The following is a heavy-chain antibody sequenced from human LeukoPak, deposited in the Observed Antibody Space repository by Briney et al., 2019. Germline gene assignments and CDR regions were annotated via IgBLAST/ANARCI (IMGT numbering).Heavy chain of an antibody. Sequence: PGGSLRLSCVASGFTFSSYTMSWVRQAPGKGLEWVSAISSSSSSTSYADSVKGRFTISRDNAKNSLFLQINSLRAEDTAVYYCAPSCGSVCPGAYWGQGTLVTVSS. CDR3: APSCGSVCPGAY. CDR2: ISSSSSST. V-gene: IGHV3-21*04. CDR1: GFTFSSYT. D-gene: IGHD2-21*02. J-gene: IGHJ4*02.